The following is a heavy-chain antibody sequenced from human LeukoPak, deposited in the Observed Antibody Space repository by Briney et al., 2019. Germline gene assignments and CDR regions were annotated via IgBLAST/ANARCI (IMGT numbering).Heavy chain of an antibody. CDR2: INHSGST. CDR3: ASLYRVAVASGDY. V-gene: IGHV4-34*01. Sequence: SETLSLTCAVYGGSFSGYYWSWIRQPPGKGLEWIGEINHSGSTNYNPSLKSRVTISVDTSKNQFSLKLGSVTAADTAVYYCASLYRVAVASGDYWGQGTLVTVSS. D-gene: IGHD6-19*01. CDR1: GGSFSGYY. J-gene: IGHJ4*02.